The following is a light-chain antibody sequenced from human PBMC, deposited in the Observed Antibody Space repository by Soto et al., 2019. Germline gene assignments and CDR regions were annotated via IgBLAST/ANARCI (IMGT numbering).Light chain of an antibody. CDR3: QQYNSQT. Sequence: DIQMTQSPSTLSVSVGDRVTIICRASQSVSSWLAWYQQKPGKAPKLLIYDASSLESGVPSRFSGSGSGTEFTLTISSLQPDDFATYYCQQYNSQTFGQGTKVDIK. CDR1: QSVSSW. CDR2: DAS. J-gene: IGKJ1*01. V-gene: IGKV1-5*02.